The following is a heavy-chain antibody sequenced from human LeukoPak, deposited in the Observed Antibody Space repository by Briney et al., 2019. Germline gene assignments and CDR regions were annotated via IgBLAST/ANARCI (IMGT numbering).Heavy chain of an antibody. CDR1: GGSFSGYY. CDR3: ATLLSDCSSTSCSPINWFDP. Sequence: SETLSLTCAVYGGSFSGYYWSWIRQPPGKGLEWIGEINHSGSTNYNPSLKSRVTMSVDTSKNQFSLKLSSVTAADTAVYYCATLLSDCSSTSCSPINWFDPWGQGTLVTVSS. D-gene: IGHD2-2*01. V-gene: IGHV4-34*01. CDR2: INHSGST. J-gene: IGHJ5*02.